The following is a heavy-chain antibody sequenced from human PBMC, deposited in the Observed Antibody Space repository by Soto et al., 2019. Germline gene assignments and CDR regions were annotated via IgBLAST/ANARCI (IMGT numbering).Heavy chain of an antibody. CDR3: ARDNGYNYGYYRWFDP. CDR2: IYYSGST. D-gene: IGHD5-18*01. Sequence: SETLSLTCTVSGCSISSYYWSWIRQPPGKGLEWIGYIYYSGSTNYNPSLKSRVTMSVDTSKNQFSLKLSSVTAADTAVYYCARDNGYNYGYYRWFDPWGQGTLVTVSS. CDR1: GCSISSYY. J-gene: IGHJ5*02. V-gene: IGHV4-59*01.